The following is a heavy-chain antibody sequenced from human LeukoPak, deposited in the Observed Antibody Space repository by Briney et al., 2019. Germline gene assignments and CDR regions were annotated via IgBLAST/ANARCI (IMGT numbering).Heavy chain of an antibody. CDR3: ATRVGTTGLDY. V-gene: IGHV5-51*01. Sequence: GESLKISCKGPGYSFTNYWIGWVRPMPGKGLEWMGIIYPGDSDTRYSPSFEGQVTISADKSISTAYLQWSSLKASDTAMYYCATRVGTTGLDYWGQGTLVTVSS. D-gene: IGHD1-26*01. CDR1: GYSFTNYW. CDR2: IYPGDSDT. J-gene: IGHJ4*02.